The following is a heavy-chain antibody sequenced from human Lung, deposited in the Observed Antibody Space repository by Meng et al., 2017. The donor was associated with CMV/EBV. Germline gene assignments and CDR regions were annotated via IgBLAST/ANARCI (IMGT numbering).Heavy chain of an antibody. V-gene: IGHV3-21*01. CDR1: GFTFSSFT. J-gene: IGHJ4*02. D-gene: IGHD6-19*01. CDR2: ISYTSHYI. Sequence: GGSLRLXXAASGFTFSSFTMNWVRQAPGKGLEWVSSISYTSHYIYYADSLKGRFTISRDNARNSLYLQMNSLIAEDTAVYYCAGSRSGRYSPFDYWGQGTXVTVSS. CDR3: AGSRSGRYSPFDY.